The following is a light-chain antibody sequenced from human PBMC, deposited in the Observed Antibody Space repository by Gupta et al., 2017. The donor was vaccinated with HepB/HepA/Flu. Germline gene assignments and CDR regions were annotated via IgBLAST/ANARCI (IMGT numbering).Light chain of an antibody. CDR3: QAWDSNRGV. J-gene: IGLJ2*01. V-gene: IGLV3-1*01. Sequence: SYELTKPPSVSVSPGQTASLTCSGDKLGDKYAAWYQNKPGQSPVVVIYQDNKRPSGIPERFSGSNSGNTAILTIRGTQAMDEADYYCQAWDSNRGVFGGGTKLTVL. CDR2: QDN. CDR1: KLGDKY.